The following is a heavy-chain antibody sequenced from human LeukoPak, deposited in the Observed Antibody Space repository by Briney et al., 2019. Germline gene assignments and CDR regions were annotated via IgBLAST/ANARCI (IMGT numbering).Heavy chain of an antibody. D-gene: IGHD3-3*01. CDR1: GFSFSDAW. CDR3: TTDEWH. V-gene: IGHV3-15*01. J-gene: IGHJ4*02. Sequence: GGSLRLSCVASGFSFSDAWMSWVRQAPGKGLESVGRIKSKTHGGTRDYAAPVQGRFTISRDDSNSALYLQMNSLKTEDTGVYYCTTDEWHWGQGILVTVSS. CDR2: IKSKTHGGTR.